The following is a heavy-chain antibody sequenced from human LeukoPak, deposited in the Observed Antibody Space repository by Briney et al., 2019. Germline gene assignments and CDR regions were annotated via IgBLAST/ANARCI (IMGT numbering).Heavy chain of an antibody. J-gene: IGHJ4*02. CDR3: ARDAGRGWYDFDY. D-gene: IGHD6-19*01. CDR1: GGSISSGGYS. V-gene: IGHV4-30-2*01. CDR2: IYHSGST. Sequence: SQTLSLTCAVSGGSISSGGYSWSWIRQPPGKGLEWIGYIYHSGSTYYNPSLKSRVSISVDRSKNQFSLKLSSVTAADTAVYYCARDAGRGWYDFDYWGQGTLVTVSS.